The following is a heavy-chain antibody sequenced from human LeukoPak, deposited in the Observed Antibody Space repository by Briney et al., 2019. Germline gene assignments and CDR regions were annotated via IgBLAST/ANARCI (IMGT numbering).Heavy chain of an antibody. J-gene: IGHJ4*02. Sequence: SETLSLTCGVYGGSFSGYYWSWIRQPPGKGLEWIGEIDHSGSTNYNPSLKSRVTISVDTSKTHFSRKLSSVTAADTAVYYCARGPLYYYDSSASYYFDYWGQGILVTVSS. V-gene: IGHV4-34*01. CDR2: IDHSGST. CDR3: ARGPLYYYDSSASYYFDY. CDR1: GGSFSGYY. D-gene: IGHD3-22*01.